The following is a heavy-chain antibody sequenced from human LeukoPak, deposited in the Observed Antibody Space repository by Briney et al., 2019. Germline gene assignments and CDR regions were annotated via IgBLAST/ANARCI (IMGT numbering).Heavy chain of an antibody. CDR1: GFTFSDYY. CDR2: ISSSGSTI. V-gene: IGHV3-11*01. J-gene: IGHJ6*03. D-gene: IGHD2-2*01. CDR3: ARVTGVVPAATGLDYYYYYMDV. Sequence: GGSLRLSCAASGFTFSDYYMSWIRQAPGKGLEWVSYISSSGSTIYYADSVKGRFTISRDNAKNSLYLQMNSLRAEDTAVYYCARVTGVVPAATGLDYYYYYMDVWGKGTTVTIS.